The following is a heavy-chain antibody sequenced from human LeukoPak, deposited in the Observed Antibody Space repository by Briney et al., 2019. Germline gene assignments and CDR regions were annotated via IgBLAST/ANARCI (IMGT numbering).Heavy chain of an antibody. J-gene: IGHJ6*03. CDR3: ARGHFDYRLSVRYYYYYYMDV. CDR1: GGSFSGYY. D-gene: IGHD3-16*02. Sequence: SETLSLTCAVYGGSFSGYYWSWIRQPPGKGLEWIGEINHSGSTNYNPSLKSRVTISVDTSKNQFSLKLGSVTAADTAVYYCARGHFDYRLSVRYYYYYYMDVWGKGTTVTVSS. V-gene: IGHV4-34*01. CDR2: INHSGST.